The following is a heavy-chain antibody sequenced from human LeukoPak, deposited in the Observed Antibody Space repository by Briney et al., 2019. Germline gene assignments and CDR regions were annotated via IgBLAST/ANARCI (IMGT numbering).Heavy chain of an antibody. Sequence: SETLSLTCAVYGGSFSGYYWNWIRQPPGKGLEWIGEINHSGGTNYSPSLKSRVTMSVDTSKNQFSLRLTSVTAADTAVYYCARKKQEKVLNYYYGMDVRGQGTTVTVSS. V-gene: IGHV4-34*01. CDR3: ARKKQEKVLNYYYGMDV. J-gene: IGHJ6*02. D-gene: IGHD6-13*01. CDR1: GGSFSGYY. CDR2: INHSGGT.